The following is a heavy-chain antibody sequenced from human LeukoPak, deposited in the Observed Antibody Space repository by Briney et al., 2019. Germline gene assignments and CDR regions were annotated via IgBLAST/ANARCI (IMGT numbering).Heavy chain of an antibody. Sequence: PGRSLRLSCAASGFTFDDYAMHWVRQAPGKGLEWVSGISWNSGSIGYADSVKGRFTISRGNAKNSLYLQMNSLRAEDTALYYCAKGLVAGPDYWGQGTLVTVSS. D-gene: IGHD6-19*01. CDR1: GFTFDDYA. CDR3: AKGLVAGPDY. J-gene: IGHJ4*02. CDR2: ISWNSGSI. V-gene: IGHV3-9*01.